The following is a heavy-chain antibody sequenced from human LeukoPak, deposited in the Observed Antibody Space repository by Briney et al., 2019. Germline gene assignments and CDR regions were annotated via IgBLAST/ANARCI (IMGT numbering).Heavy chain of an antibody. CDR2: ILYNGSNK. Sequence: GGSLRLSCAASGFTFSSSGMHWVRQAPGKGLEWVAVILYNGSNKYYADSVKGRFTISRDNAKNSLYLQMNSLRAEDTAVYYCARLWAPYCSGGSCYSGNFDYWGQGTLVTVSS. CDR3: ARLWAPYCSGGSCYSGNFDY. V-gene: IGHV3-33*01. J-gene: IGHJ4*02. CDR1: GFTFSSSG. D-gene: IGHD2-15*01.